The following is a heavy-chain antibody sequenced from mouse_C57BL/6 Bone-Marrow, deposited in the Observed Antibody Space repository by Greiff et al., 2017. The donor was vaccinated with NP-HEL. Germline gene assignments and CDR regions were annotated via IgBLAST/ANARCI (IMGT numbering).Heavy chain of an antibody. CDR3: TTSRFITTVDY. V-gene: IGHV14-4*01. Sequence: VQLQQSGAELVRPGASVKLSCTASGFNIKDDYMHWVKQRPEQGLEWIGWIDPEKGDTEYASKFQGKATITADTSSNTAYLQLSSLTSEDTAVYYCTTSRFITTVDYWGQGTTLTVSS. J-gene: IGHJ2*01. CDR2: IDPEKGDT. D-gene: IGHD1-1*01. CDR1: GFNIKDDY.